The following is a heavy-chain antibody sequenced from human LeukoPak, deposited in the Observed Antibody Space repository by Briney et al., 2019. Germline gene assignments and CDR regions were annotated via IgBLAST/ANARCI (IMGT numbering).Heavy chain of an antibody. Sequence: GGSLRLSCAASVHPFSCHAMRWVPQATGRGVEWVSAYRCCGGSTYYAHSVKGRFTISRDNAKNSLFLQMDSLRAADTAVYYCARDDSGPRNKYYYGSTGFYSRPYYLDYWGQGALVTVSS. CDR2: YRCCGGST. D-gene: IGHD3-10*01. J-gene: IGHJ4*02. V-gene: IGHV3-23*01. CDR1: VHPFSCHA. CDR3: ARDDSGPRNKYYYGSTGFYSRPYYLDY.